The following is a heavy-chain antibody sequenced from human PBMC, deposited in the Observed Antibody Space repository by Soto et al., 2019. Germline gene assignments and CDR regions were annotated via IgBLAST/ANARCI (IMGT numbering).Heavy chain of an antibody. CDR3: ARRIANHDYFAS. Sequence: SETLSLTCTVSGGPMSRDPYSCDWILHTPGKGLDWIGTLCFTGNTYFSPSLKSRVTMSVDSSKKQFSLKLSTVTAADTAVYYCARRIANHDYFASWGQGTLDTVSS. D-gene: IGHD6-13*01. CDR2: LCFTGNT. CDR1: GGPMSRDPYS. J-gene: IGHJ4*02. V-gene: IGHV4-39*01.